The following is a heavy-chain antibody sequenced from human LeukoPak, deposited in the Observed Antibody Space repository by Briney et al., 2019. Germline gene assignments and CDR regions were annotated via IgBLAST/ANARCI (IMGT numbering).Heavy chain of an antibody. CDR2: IKSKTDGETT. J-gene: IGHJ4*02. D-gene: IGHD2-21*02. CDR1: GFTFSNAW. CDR3: ATRMTSNRYFDS. V-gene: IGHV3-15*01. Sequence: GGSLRLSCAASGFTFSNAWMSWVRQAPGKGLEWVGRIKSKTDGETTDYAAPVKGRFTISRDDSINTLYLHMNSLKTEDTAVYYCATRMTSNRYFDSWGQGTLVTVSS.